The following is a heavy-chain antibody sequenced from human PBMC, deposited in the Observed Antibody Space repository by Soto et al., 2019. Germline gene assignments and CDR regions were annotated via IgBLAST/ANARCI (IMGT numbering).Heavy chain of an antibody. CDR2: IWYDGSNK. V-gene: IGHV3-33*01. CDR1: GFTFSTYG. J-gene: IGHJ4*02. D-gene: IGHD3-10*01. CDR3: ARGSGNYYNPEPLELDY. Sequence: HPGGSLRLSCAASGFTFSTYGMHWVRQAPGKGLEWVAVIWYDGSNKYYADSVKGRFTISRDNSKNTLYLQMNSLRAEDTAVYYCARGSGNYYNPEPLELDYWGQGTLVTVS.